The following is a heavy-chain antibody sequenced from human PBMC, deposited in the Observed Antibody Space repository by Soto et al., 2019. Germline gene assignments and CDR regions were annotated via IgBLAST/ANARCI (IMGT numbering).Heavy chain of an antibody. CDR3: AKVGISGLLLGVYFDY. CDR2: ISGSGGST. CDR1: GFTFSSYA. Sequence: EVQLLESGGGLVQPGGSLRLSCAASGFTFSSYAMSWVRQAPGKGLEWVSAISGSGGSTYYADSVKGRFTISRDNSKNTLYLQMNSLRAEDTAVYYCAKVGISGLLLGVYFDYWGQGTLVTVSS. V-gene: IGHV3-23*01. D-gene: IGHD3-22*01. J-gene: IGHJ4*02.